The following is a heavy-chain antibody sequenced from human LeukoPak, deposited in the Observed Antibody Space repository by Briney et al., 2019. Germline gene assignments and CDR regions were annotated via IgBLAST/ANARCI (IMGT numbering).Heavy chain of an antibody. CDR1: GFTFSSYS. J-gene: IGHJ3*02. D-gene: IGHD6-13*01. Sequence: GGSLRLSCAASGFTFSSYSMNWVRQAPGKGLEWVSYISSSSSTIYYADSVKGRFTISRDNAKNSLYLQMNSLRDEDTAVYYCARDFMFTRKVIAAAGYKINAFDIWGQGTMVTVSS. CDR2: ISSSSSTI. V-gene: IGHV3-48*02. CDR3: ARDFMFTRKVIAAAGYKINAFDI.